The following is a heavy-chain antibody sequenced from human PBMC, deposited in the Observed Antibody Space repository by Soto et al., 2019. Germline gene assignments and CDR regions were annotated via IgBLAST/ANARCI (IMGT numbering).Heavy chain of an antibody. D-gene: IGHD2-2*01. CDR3: ASTVVPAADTENYYYYMDV. CDR1: GGTFSSYT. J-gene: IGHJ6*03. CDR2: IIPILGIA. Sequence: ASVKVSCKASGGTFSSYTISWVRQAPGQGLEWMGRIIPILGIANYAQKFQGRVTITADKSTSTAYMELSSLRSEDTAVYYCASTVVPAADTENYYYYMDVWGKGTTVTVSS. V-gene: IGHV1-69*02.